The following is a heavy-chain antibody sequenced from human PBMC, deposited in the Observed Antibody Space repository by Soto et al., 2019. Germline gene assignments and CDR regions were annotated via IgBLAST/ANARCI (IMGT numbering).Heavy chain of an antibody. V-gene: IGHV1-69*13. CDR3: ARASTVTTYIDWFDP. CDR2: IIPIFGTA. CDR1: GGTFSSYA. D-gene: IGHD4-17*01. Sequence: ASVKVSCKASGGTFSSYAISWVRQAPGQGLEWMGGIIPIFGTANYAQKFQGRVTITADESTSTAYMELSSLRSEDTAVYYCARASTVTTYIDWFDPWGQGTLVTVSS. J-gene: IGHJ5*02.